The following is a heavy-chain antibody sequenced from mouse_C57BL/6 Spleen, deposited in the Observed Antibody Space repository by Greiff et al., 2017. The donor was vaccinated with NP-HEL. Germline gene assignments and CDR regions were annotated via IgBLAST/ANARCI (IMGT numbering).Heavy chain of an antibody. CDR1: GYTFTSYW. D-gene: IGHD1-1*01. CDR2: IDPNSGGT. V-gene: IGHV1-72*01. CDR3: ARDPFYYYGSSYAMDY. Sequence: QVQLQQPGAELVKPGASVKLSCKASGYTFTSYWMHWVKQRPGRGPEWIGRIDPNSGGTKYNEKFKSKATLTVDKPSSTAYMQLSSLTSEDSAVYYCARDPFYYYGSSYAMDYWGQGTSVTVSS. J-gene: IGHJ4*01.